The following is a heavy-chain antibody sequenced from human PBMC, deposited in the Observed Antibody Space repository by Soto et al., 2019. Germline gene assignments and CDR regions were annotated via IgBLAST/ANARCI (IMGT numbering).Heavy chain of an antibody. V-gene: IGHV4-34*01. CDR2: INHSGST. CDR3: ARSKRWFGDTLGMDV. Sequence: SETLSLTCAVYGGSFSGYYWSWIRQPPGKGLEWIGEINHSGSTNYNPSLKSRVTISVDTSKNQFSLKLSSVTAADTAVYYCARSKRWFGDTLGMDVWGQGTTVT. D-gene: IGHD3-10*01. CDR1: GGSFSGYY. J-gene: IGHJ6*02.